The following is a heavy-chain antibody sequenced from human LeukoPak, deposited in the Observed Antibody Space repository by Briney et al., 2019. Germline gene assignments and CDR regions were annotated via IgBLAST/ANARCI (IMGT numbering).Heavy chain of an antibody. CDR1: GFTFSSYG. Sequence: PGGSLRLSCAASGFTFSSYGMHWVRQAPGKGLEWVAVISYDGSNKYYADSVKGRFTLSRDNSKNTLYLQMNRLRTEDTAVYYCAKVKTSSFYYFDNWGQGTLVTVSS. J-gene: IGHJ4*02. CDR3: AKVKTSSFYYFDN. D-gene: IGHD2-2*01. CDR2: ISYDGSNK. V-gene: IGHV3-30*18.